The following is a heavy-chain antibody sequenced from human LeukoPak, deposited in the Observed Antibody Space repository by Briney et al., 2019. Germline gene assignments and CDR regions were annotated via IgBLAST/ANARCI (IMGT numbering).Heavy chain of an antibody. V-gene: IGHV3-7*01. Sequence: PGGSLRLSCAASGFTFSSYWMSWVRQAPGKGLEWVANIKQDGSEKYYVDSVKGRFTISRDNAKNSLYLQMNSLRAEDTAVYYCARAYFYGSSGYYYLFDCWGQGTLVTVSS. CDR3: ARAYFYGSSGYYYLFDC. J-gene: IGHJ4*02. CDR1: GFTFSSYW. CDR2: IKQDGSEK. D-gene: IGHD3-22*01.